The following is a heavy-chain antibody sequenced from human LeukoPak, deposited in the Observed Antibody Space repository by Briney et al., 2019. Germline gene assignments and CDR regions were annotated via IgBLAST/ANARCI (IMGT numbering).Heavy chain of an antibody. V-gene: IGHV1-2*02. CDR3: ARGGIYSSSWLPPDYYYMDV. D-gene: IGHD6-13*01. Sequence: ASVKVSCKASGHTFTSYDINWVRQAPGQGLEWMGWINPNSGGTNYAQKFQGRVTMTRDTSISTAYMELSRLRSDDTAVYYCARGGIYSSSWLPPDYYYMDVWGKGTTVTISS. CDR1: GHTFTSYD. CDR2: INPNSGGT. J-gene: IGHJ6*03.